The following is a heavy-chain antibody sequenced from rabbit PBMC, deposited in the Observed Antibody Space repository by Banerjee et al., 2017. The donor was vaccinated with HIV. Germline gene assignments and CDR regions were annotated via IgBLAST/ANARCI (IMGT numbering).Heavy chain of an antibody. CDR3: ARSINTGYRGFNL. CDR2: IYTGDGST. CDR1: GFSFSSAYY. J-gene: IGHJ4*01. Sequence: QSLEESGGDLVKPGASLTLTCTASGFSFSSAYYMCWVHQAPGKGLEWIGCIYTGDGSTYYASWVNGRFTISKTSSTTVTLQMTSLTVADTATYFCARSINTGYRGFNLWGPGTLVTVS. V-gene: IGHV1S40*01. D-gene: IGHD7-1*01.